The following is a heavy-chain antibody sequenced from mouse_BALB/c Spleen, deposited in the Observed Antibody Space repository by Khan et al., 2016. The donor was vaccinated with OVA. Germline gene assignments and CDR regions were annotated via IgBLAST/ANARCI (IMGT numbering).Heavy chain of an antibody. CDR3: TRGYYGDPFAY. D-gene: IGHD2-13*01. Sequence: EVELVESGGGLVKPGGSLKLSCEASGFTFSDYYMYWVRQTPEKRLEWIATISDGGNYIYYPDSVKGRFTIFRDDVRNNLYLRMSGLKSEDTAMYYCTRGYYGDPFAYWGQGTLVTVSA. CDR2: ISDGGNYI. V-gene: IGHV5-4*02. CDR1: GFTFSDYY. J-gene: IGHJ3*01.